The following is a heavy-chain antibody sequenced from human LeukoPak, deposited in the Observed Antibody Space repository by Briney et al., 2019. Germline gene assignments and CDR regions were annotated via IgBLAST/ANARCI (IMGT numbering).Heavy chain of an antibody. CDR1: GYSISRGYY. CDR3: ARVQGYSGYDYYYYMDV. J-gene: IGHJ6*03. V-gene: IGHV4-38-2*02. Sequence: TSETLSLTCTVPGYSISRGYYWGWIRPPPGKGLEWIGSIYHSGSPYYNPSLKSRVTISVDTSKNQFSLKLSSVTAADTAVYYCARVQGYSGYDYYYYMDVWGKGTTVTVSS. D-gene: IGHD5-12*01. CDR2: IYHSGSP.